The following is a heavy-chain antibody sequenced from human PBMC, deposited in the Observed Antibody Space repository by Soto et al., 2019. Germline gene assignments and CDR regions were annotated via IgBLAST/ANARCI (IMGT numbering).Heavy chain of an antibody. CDR3: ARDQPGSSSLYYYGMDV. V-gene: IGHV3-21*01. D-gene: IGHD6-6*01. CDR2: ISSSSSYI. J-gene: IGHJ6*02. Sequence: PGGSLRLSCAASGFTFSSYSMNWVRQAPGKGLEWVSSISSSSSYIYYADSVKGRFTISRDNAKNSLYLQMNSLRAEDTAVYYCARDQPGSSSLYYYGMDVWGQGTTVTVSS. CDR1: GFTFSSYS.